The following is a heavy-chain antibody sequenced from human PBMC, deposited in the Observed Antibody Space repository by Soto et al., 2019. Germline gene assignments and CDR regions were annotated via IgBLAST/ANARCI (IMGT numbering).Heavy chain of an antibody. D-gene: IGHD3-10*01. CDR2: IYYSGNT. J-gene: IGHJ5*02. Sequence: PSETLSLTCTVSGGSISSYYWSWIRQPPGKGLEWIGSIYYSGNTNYNPSLQSRVTISVDTSKNQFSLNLASVTAADTAVYYCASRFHYHWSPWGQGTLVTVSS. V-gene: IGHV4-59*08. CDR1: GGSISSYY. CDR3: ASRFHYHWSP.